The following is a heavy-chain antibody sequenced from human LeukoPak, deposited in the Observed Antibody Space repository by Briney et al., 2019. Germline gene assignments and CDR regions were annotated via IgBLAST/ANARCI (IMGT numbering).Heavy chain of an antibody. CDR1: GFTFSSYS. CDR3: ARVVRLSSSWYSLDY. D-gene: IGHD6-13*01. CDR2: ISSSSIYI. J-gene: IGHJ4*02. V-gene: IGHV3-21*01. Sequence: GGSLRLSCAASGFTFSSYSMSWARQAPGKGLEWVSSISSSSIYIDYADSVKGRFTISRDNAKNSLYLQMNSLRAEDTAVYYCARVVRLSSSWYSLDYWGQGTLVTVSS.